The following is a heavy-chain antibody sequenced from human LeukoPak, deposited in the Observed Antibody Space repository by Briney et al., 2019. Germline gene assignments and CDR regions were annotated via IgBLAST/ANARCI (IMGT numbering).Heavy chain of an antibody. CDR3: ARAVTTVH. V-gene: IGHV3-30*04. CDR2: ISYDGSNK. Sequence: GGSLRLSCAASGFTFSSYAMHWVRQAPGKGLEWVAVISYDGSNKYYADSVKGRFTISRDNSKNTLYLQMSSLRAEDTAVYYCARAVTTVHWGQGTLVTVSS. D-gene: IGHD4-17*01. J-gene: IGHJ4*02. CDR1: GFTFSSYA.